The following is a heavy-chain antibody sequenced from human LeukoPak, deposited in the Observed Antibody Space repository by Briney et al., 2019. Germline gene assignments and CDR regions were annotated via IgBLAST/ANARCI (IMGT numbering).Heavy chain of an antibody. V-gene: IGHV3-7*01. Sequence: GRSLRLSFAASGFTFRNHIISWIRQPPGKGLEWVANMRQDGSEKFYVDSVKGRFTISRDDAKNSLYLQMDSLRAEDTALYYCAREGDAFDFWGQGTMVTVSS. CDR3: AREGDAFDF. CDR1: GFTFRNHI. J-gene: IGHJ3*01. CDR2: MRQDGSEK.